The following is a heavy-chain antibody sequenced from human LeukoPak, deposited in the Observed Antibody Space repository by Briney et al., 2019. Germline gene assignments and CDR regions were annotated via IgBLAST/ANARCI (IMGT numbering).Heavy chain of an antibody. Sequence: SETLSLTCTVSGGSISSYYWSWIRQPPGKGLEWIGYIGYSGSTNANPSLKSRVTISVDTSKNQFSLKLSSVTAADTAVYYCARVTIFGGMDVWGEGTTVTVSS. CDR1: GGSISSYY. CDR2: IGYSGST. V-gene: IGHV4-59*01. CDR3: ARVTIFGGMDV. J-gene: IGHJ6*02. D-gene: IGHD3-3*01.